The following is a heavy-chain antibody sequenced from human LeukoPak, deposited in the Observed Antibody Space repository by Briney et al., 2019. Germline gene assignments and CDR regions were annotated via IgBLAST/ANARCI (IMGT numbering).Heavy chain of an antibody. D-gene: IGHD7-27*01. Sequence: PGGSLRLSCAASGFTFRGYAMHWVRQAPGKGLEWVAVISYDGSNKYYADSVKGRFTISRDNPKHPLYLQMNSLRAEDTAVYYCARDKNWGSGDGYYYGMDVWGQGTTVTVSS. CDR3: ARDKNWGSGDGYYYGMDV. J-gene: IGHJ6*02. CDR1: GFTFRGYA. V-gene: IGHV3-30-3*01. CDR2: ISYDGSNK.